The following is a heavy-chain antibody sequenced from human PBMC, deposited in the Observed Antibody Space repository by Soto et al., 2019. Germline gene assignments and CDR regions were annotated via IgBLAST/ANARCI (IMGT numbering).Heavy chain of an antibody. CDR2: ISANDVGT. J-gene: IGHJ4*02. CDR3: AKAKNDYNWDNRPPFDY. V-gene: IGHV3-23*01. Sequence: PGGSLRLSCLASGFTLRNYAMTWIRQAPGKGLEWVSLISANDVGTYYAESVKTRFTISTDQSRNTVYLQMDSLRADDTAIYYCAKAKNDYNWDNRPPFDYWGKGTLVTVSS. D-gene: IGHD1-20*01. CDR1: GFTLRNYA.